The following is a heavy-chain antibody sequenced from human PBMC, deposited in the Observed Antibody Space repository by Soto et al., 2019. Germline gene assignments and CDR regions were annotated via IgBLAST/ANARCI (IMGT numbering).Heavy chain of an antibody. CDR3: AASIFYYGMDV. CDR2: IYPGDSDT. V-gene: IGHV5-51*01. CDR1: GYTFTNYW. J-gene: IGHJ6*02. Sequence: GESLKISCKGSGYTFTNYWISWVRQMPGKGLEWMGIIYPGDSDTKYNPSFQGQVTISADKSITTTYLQWSSLKASDTATYYCAASIFYYGMDVWGQGTTVTVSS.